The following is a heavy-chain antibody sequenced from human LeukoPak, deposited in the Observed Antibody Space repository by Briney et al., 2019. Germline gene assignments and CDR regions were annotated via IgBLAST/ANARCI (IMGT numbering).Heavy chain of an antibody. D-gene: IGHD6-19*01. Sequence: HSGGPLRLSCAASGFTFSSSWMHWVRQAPGKALVGVSRISGDGSVTPYADSVQGRFTISRDNANNTLSLQMNSLRVEDTALYYCVRATHYSGWKPFDYWGQGTLVTVSS. CDR3: VRATHYSGWKPFDY. V-gene: IGHV3-74*01. CDR2: ISGDGSVT. CDR1: GFTFSSSW. J-gene: IGHJ4*02.